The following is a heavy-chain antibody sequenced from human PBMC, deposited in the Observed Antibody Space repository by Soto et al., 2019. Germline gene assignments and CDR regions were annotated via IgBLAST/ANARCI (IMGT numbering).Heavy chain of an antibody. CDR2: IIPIFGTA. J-gene: IGHJ6*02. CDR1: GGTFSSYA. Sequence: SVKVSCKASGGTFSSYAISWVRQAPGQGLEWMGGIIPIFGTANYAQKFQGRVTITADESTSTAYMELSSLRSEDTAVYYCASCVVVAASPDYYYYGMDVWGQGTTVTVSS. CDR3: ASCVVVAASPDYYYYGMDV. D-gene: IGHD2-15*01. V-gene: IGHV1-69*13.